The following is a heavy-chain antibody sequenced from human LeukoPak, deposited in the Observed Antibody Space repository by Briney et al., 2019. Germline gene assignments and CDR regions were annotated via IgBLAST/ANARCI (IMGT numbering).Heavy chain of an antibody. D-gene: IGHD6-19*01. V-gene: IGHV4-59*01. CDR2: IYYSGSI. CDR3: ARDLGIAVAGNYYYYGMDV. J-gene: IGHJ6*04. Sequence: SETLSLTCTVSGGSISSYYWSWIRQPPGKGLEWIGYIYYSGSINYNPSLKSRVTISVDTSKNQFSLKLSSVTAADTAVYYCARDLGIAVAGNYYYYGMDVWGKGTTVTVSS. CDR1: GGSISSYY.